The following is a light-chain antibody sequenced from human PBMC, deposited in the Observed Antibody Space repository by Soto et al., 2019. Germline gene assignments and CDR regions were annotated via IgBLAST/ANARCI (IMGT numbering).Light chain of an antibody. CDR1: QTILNSSNNKNY. CDR2: WAS. J-gene: IGKJ1*01. V-gene: IGKV4-1*01. CDR3: QQYYGTPVT. Sequence: DIVMTQSPDSLALSLGERATITCKSGQTILNSSNNKNYLTWYQQKPGQPPKLLIYWASARDSGVPDRFSGSGSGTDFTLTISSLQAEDVAIYYCQQYYGTPVTFGQGTKVDIK.